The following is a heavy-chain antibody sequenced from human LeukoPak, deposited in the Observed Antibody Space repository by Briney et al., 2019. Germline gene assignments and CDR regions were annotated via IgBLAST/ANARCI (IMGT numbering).Heavy chain of an antibody. V-gene: IGHV3-23*01. CDR2: ISGSGGST. J-gene: IGHJ4*02. CDR1: GFTFSSYA. D-gene: IGHD2-2*01. Sequence: GGSLRLSCAASGFTFSSYAMSWVRQAPGKGLEWVSAISGSGGSTYYADSVKGQFTISRDNSKNTLYLQMNSLRAEDTAVYYCAKGIVVVPAAGGFDYWGQGTLVTVSS. CDR3: AKGIVVVPAAGGFDY.